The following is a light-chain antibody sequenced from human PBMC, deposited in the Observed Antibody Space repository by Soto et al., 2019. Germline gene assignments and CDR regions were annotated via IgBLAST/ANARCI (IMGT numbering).Light chain of an antibody. CDR3: QQYSSSST. CDR2: GAS. J-gene: IGKJ2*02. Sequence: EIGSTQSPGTLSLSPGERATLSCRASQSVTNNYLAWYQQKPGQAPRLLIFGASRRSTGVPDRFSGSGSGTDFTLTISRLEPEDFAVYYCQQYSSSSTFGK. V-gene: IGKV3-20*01. CDR1: QSVTNNY.